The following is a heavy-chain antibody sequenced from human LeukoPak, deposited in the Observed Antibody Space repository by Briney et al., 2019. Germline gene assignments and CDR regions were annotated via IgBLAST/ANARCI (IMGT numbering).Heavy chain of an antibody. J-gene: IGHJ4*02. Sequence: ASVKVSCKASGYTFTGYYMHWVRQAPGQGREWMGWINPNSGGTNYAQKFQDRVTMTRDTSISTAYMELSRLRSDDTAVYYCARITYYFDSSGYLAFWGQGTLVTVSS. D-gene: IGHD3-22*01. V-gene: IGHV1-2*02. CDR1: GYTFTGYY. CDR3: ARITYYFDSSGYLAF. CDR2: INPNSGGT.